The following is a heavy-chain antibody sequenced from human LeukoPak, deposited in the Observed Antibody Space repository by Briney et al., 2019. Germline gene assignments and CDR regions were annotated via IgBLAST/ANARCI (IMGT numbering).Heavy chain of an antibody. D-gene: IGHD4-17*01. Sequence: PGESLKISCKGSGYSFTSYWIGWVRQMPGKGLEWMGIIYPGDSDTRYSPSFQGQVTISADKSISTAYLQWSSLQASDTAMYYCARQEELPDYGDSYGMDVWGQGTTVSV. CDR1: GYSFTSYW. CDR2: IYPGDSDT. CDR3: ARQEELPDYGDSYGMDV. J-gene: IGHJ6*02. V-gene: IGHV5-51*01.